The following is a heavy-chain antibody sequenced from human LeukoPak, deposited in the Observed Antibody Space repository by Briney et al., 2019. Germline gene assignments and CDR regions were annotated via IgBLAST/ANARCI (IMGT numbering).Heavy chain of an antibody. V-gene: IGHV3-48*03. Sequence: GGSLRLSCAASGFTFSSYEMNWVRQAPGKGLEWVSYISSSGSTIYYADSVKGRFTISRDNAKNSLYLQMNSLRADDTAVYYCARGLVPPDSWGQGTLVTVSS. CDR3: ARGLVPPDS. J-gene: IGHJ4*02. CDR2: ISSSGSTI. D-gene: IGHD6-19*01. CDR1: GFTFSSYE.